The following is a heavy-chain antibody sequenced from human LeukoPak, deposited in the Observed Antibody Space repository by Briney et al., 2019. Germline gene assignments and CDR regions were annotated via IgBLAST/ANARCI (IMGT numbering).Heavy chain of an antibody. V-gene: IGHV3-23*01. D-gene: IGHD2-8*01. CDR1: GFTFSSYA. J-gene: IGHJ4*02. CDR2: ISGSGGST. CDR3: AKAPHCPNDVCRYFDY. Sequence: GSLRLSCAASGFTFSSYAMSWVRQAPGKGLEWVSAISGSGGSTYYADSVKGRFTISRDNSRSTVFLQMSSLRAEDTAVYYCAKAPHCPNDVCRYFDYWGQGILVTVSS.